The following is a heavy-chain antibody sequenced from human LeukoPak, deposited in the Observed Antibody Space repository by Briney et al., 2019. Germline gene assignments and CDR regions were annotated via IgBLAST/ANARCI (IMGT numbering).Heavy chain of an antibody. J-gene: IGHJ4*02. CDR1: GFTFSFHD. V-gene: IGHV3-13*01. Sequence: GGSLRLSCAASGFTFSFHDMHWVRQVAGKGLEWVSAIGSAGDTYYPGSVKGRFNISRENAKNSLYLQMNSLRAGDTAVYYCARRMVTTFSLWGQGTLVTVSS. CDR3: ARRMVTTFSL. D-gene: IGHD4-17*01. CDR2: IGSAGDT.